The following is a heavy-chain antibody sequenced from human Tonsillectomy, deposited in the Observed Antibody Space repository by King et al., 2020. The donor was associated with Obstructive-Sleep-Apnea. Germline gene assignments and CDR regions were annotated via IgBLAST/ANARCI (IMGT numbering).Heavy chain of an antibody. Sequence: QLQESGPGLVKPSETLSLTCTVSGDSISSYYWTWIRQPPGKGLEWIGYFYYSGSTNYNPPLKSRVTISVDTSKNQFSLKLTSVTAADTAVYYCARGRGRTNFCFDYWGQGTLVTVSS. V-gene: IGHV4-59*01. J-gene: IGHJ4*02. CDR1: GDSISSYY. CDR3: ARGRGRTNFCFDY. CDR2: FYYSGST. D-gene: IGHD1-1*01.